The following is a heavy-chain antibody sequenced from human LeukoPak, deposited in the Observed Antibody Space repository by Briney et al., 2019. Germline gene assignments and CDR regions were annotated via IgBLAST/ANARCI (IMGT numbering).Heavy chain of an antibody. D-gene: IGHD1-1*01. V-gene: IGHV1-2*02. CDR3: ARDASRTTAPDDY. CDR2: INPNSGGT. Sequence: ASVKVSCKASGYTFTGYYMHWVRQAPGQGLEWMGWINPNSGGTSYAQKFQGRVTMTRDTSISTAYIELSGLTSDDTAVYYCARDASRTTAPDDYWGQGTLVTVSS. CDR1: GYTFTGYY. J-gene: IGHJ4*02.